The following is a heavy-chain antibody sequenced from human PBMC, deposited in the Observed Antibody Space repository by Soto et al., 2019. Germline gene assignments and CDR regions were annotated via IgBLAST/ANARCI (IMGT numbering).Heavy chain of an antibody. Sequence: PGGSLRLSCAASGFTFSGYGMHWVRQAPGKGLEWVADIWYDGTNDKYGDSVRGRFTISRDNSKNILYLQMNSLRAEDTAVYYCARGSGYHEAAAFDMWGQGTMVTVSS. CDR2: IWYDGTND. CDR3: ARGSGYHEAAAFDM. CDR1: GFTFSGYG. J-gene: IGHJ3*02. V-gene: IGHV3-33*01. D-gene: IGHD5-18*01.